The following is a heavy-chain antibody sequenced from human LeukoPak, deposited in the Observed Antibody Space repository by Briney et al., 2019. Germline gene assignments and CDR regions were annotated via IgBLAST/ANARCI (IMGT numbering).Heavy chain of an antibody. J-gene: IGHJ4*02. Sequence: SETLSLTCTVSGDSINNYYWSWIRQTPGEGLEWIGYIYYSGSTNYNPSLKSRVTISVDTSKNQFSLKLSSVTAADTAVYYCARGRYYGSGSYYKCLDYWGQGTLVTVSS. CDR1: GDSINNYY. CDR3: ARGRYYGSGSYYKCLDY. D-gene: IGHD3-10*01. CDR2: IYYSGST. V-gene: IGHV4-59*12.